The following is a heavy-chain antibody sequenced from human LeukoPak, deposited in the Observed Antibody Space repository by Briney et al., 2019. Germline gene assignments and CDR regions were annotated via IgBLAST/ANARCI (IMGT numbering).Heavy chain of an antibody. CDR2: IYSGGST. CDR1: GFTVSSNY. CDR3: ARDQLWFGERKGMDV. D-gene: IGHD3-10*01. J-gene: IGHJ6*02. V-gene: IGHV3-66*01. Sequence: GSLRLSCAASGFTVSSNYMNWVRQAPGKGLEWVSAIYSGGSTYYADSVKGRFTISRDNSKNTLYLQMNSLRAEDTAVYYCARDQLWFGERKGMDVWGQGTTVTVSS.